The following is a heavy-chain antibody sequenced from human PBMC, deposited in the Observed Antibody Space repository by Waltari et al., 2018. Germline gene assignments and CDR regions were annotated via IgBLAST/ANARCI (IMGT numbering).Heavy chain of an antibody. Sequence: EVQLVESGGNLVQPGGSLRLSCAASGFTFTSHWMHWFRQAPGKGLVWVSRINSDGSNTRYADSVKGRFTISRDNAKNTLYLEMNSLRAEDTAVYFCAGGPQSGASSAWYGWFDPWGQGTLVTVSS. V-gene: IGHV3-74*01. D-gene: IGHD6-13*01. J-gene: IGHJ5*02. CDR3: AGGPQSGASSAWYGWFDP. CDR1: GFTFTSHW. CDR2: INSDGSNT.